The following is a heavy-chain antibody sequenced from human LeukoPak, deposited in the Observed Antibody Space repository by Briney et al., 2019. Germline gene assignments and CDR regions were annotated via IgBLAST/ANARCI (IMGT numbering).Heavy chain of an antibody. Sequence: PGGSLRLSCAASGFTFSSYNMNWVRQAPGKGLEWVSSISSSSSYIYYADSVKGRFTISRDNAKNSLYLQMNSLRAEDTAVYYCARDKHSSGLIDYWGQGTLVTVSS. V-gene: IGHV3-21*01. CDR2: ISSSSSYI. D-gene: IGHD6-19*01. CDR1: GFTFSSYN. J-gene: IGHJ4*02. CDR3: ARDKHSSGLIDY.